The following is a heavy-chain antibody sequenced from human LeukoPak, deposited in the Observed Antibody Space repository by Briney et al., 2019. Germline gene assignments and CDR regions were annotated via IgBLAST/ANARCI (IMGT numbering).Heavy chain of an antibody. CDR3: ARGGGGLGY. D-gene: IGHD3-16*01. J-gene: IGHJ4*02. CDR2: IKGDGSST. Sequence: GSLRLSCAASGFTFSSFWMHWVGQAPGKGLKWVSSIKGDGSSTNYADSVKGRFTISRDNAKNTLYLQMNSLRAEDTAVYYCARGGGGLGYWGQGTLVTVSS. V-gene: IGHV3-74*01. CDR1: GFTFSSFW.